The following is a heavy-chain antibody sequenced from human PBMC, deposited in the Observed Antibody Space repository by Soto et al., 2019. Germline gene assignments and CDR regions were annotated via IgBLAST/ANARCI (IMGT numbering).Heavy chain of an antibody. Sequence: SETLSLTCTVSGGSISSYYLSWIRQPPGKGLEWIGYIYYSGITDYNPSLKSRVTISVDTSKNQFSLKLSSVTAADTAVYYCARIAAAGTYFQHWGQGTLVTVSS. CDR2: IYYSGIT. CDR3: ARIAAAGTYFQH. J-gene: IGHJ1*01. CDR1: GGSISSYY. D-gene: IGHD6-13*01. V-gene: IGHV4-59*12.